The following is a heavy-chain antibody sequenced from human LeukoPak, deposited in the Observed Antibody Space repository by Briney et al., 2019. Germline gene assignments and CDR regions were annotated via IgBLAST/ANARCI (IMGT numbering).Heavy chain of an antibody. V-gene: IGHV2-5*01. D-gene: IGHD6-19*01. J-gene: IGHJ4*02. Sequence: SGPTLVKPTQTLTLTCTFSGFSLSTSGEGVGWIRQPPGKALEWLAVIYWNEDDRYSPSLRSRLTITKDTSKNQVVLTMTNLDPVDTATYFCAHSAQGIALAGTVFDYWGQGILVTVSS. CDR2: IYWNEDD. CDR1: GFSLSTSGEG. CDR3: AHSAQGIALAGTVFDY.